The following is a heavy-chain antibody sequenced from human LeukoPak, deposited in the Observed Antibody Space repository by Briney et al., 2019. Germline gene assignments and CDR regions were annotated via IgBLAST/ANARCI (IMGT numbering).Heavy chain of an antibody. CDR2: ISSSSSTI. CDR1: GFTFSSYS. Sequence: GGSLRLSCAASGFTFSSYSMNWVRQAPGKGLEWVSYISSSSSTIYYADSVKGRLTISRDNAKNSLYLQMNSLRAEDTAVYYCARDPYGSGSYYTYWGQGTLVTVSS. V-gene: IGHV3-48*01. CDR3: ARDPYGSGSYYTY. J-gene: IGHJ4*02. D-gene: IGHD3-10*01.